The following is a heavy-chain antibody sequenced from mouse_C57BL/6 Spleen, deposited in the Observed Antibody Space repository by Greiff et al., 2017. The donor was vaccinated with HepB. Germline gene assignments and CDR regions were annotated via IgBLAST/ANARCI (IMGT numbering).Heavy chain of an antibody. Sequence: VQLVESGAELVRPGASVTLSCKASGYTFTDYEMHWVKQTPVHGLEWIGAIDPETGGTAYNQKFKGKAILTADKSSSTAYMELRSLTSEDSAVYYCTRRGDYYGSSYGYFDVWGTGTTVTVSS. CDR1: GYTFTDYE. V-gene: IGHV1-15*01. CDR2: IDPETGGT. CDR3: TRRGDYYGSSYGYFDV. J-gene: IGHJ1*03. D-gene: IGHD1-1*01.